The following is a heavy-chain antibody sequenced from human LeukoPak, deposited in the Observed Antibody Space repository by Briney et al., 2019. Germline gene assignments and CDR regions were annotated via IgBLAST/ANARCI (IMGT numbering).Heavy chain of an antibody. J-gene: IGHJ2*01. V-gene: IGHV4-39*07. CDR1: GGSISSSSYY. Sequence: SETLSLTCTVSGGSISSSSYYWGWIRQPPGKGLEWIGIIYYSGSTYYNPSLKSRVTISVDTSKNQFSLKLSSVTAADTAVYYCASSWIQLWPPPRAWYFDLWGRGTLVTVSS. CDR3: ASSWIQLWPPPRAWYFDL. D-gene: IGHD5-18*01. CDR2: IYYSGST.